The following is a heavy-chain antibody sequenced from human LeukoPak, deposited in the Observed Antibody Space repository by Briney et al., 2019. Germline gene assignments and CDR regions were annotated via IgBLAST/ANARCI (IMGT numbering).Heavy chain of an antibody. V-gene: IGHV4-59*01. J-gene: IGHJ4*02. CDR2: IYYSGST. CDR1: GGSISSYY. CDR3: ARGYSSGWRTPDY. D-gene: IGHD6-19*01. Sequence: PSGTLSFTCTVSGGSISSYYWSWIRQPPGKGLEWIGYIYYSGSTNYNPSLKSRVTISVDTSKNQFSLKLSSVTAADTAVYYCARGYSSGWRTPDYWGQGTLVTVSS.